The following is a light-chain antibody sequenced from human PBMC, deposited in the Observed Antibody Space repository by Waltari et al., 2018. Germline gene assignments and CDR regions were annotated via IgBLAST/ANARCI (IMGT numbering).Light chain of an antibody. CDR2: DAS. CDR3: QQYYDYPIN. V-gene: IGKV1-5*01. Sequence: DIQMTQSPSTVSASLGDRVTIPCRASQNLNTFFSWYQQKPGAVPNLLIYDASTLERGVPSRFSGSGSGTHFTLTISGLQPDDFATYYCQQYYDYPINFGQGTRL. J-gene: IGKJ5*01. CDR1: QNLNTF.